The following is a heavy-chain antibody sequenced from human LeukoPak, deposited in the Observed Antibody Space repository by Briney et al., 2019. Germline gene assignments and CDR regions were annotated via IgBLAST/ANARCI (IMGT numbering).Heavy chain of an antibody. J-gene: IGHJ4*02. D-gene: IGHD3-22*01. V-gene: IGHV3-33*08. CDR2: IWYDGSNK. CDR3: ARDLYYYDSSGYGY. CDR1: GFTFSSYA. Sequence: GGSLRLSCAASGFTFSSYAMHWVRQAPGKGLEWVAVIWYDGSNKYYADSVKGRFTISRDNSKNTLYLQMNSLRAEDTAVYYCARDLYYYDSSGYGYWGQGTLVTVSS.